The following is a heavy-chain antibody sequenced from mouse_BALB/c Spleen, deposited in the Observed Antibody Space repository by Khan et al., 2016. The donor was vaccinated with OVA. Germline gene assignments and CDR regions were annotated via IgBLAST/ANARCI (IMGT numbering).Heavy chain of an antibody. D-gene: IGHD3-3*01. CDR1: GYTFIEYT. J-gene: IGHJ4*01. V-gene: IGHV1-18*01. Sequence: VQLQQPGPELVKPGASVKISCKTSGYTFIEYTLHWVKQSHGKSLEWIGVINPKNGVTSYNQNFKGKATLTVDKSSSTAYMEFRSLTSEDSAVYYCARDAGRYWGQGTSVTVSS. CDR3: ARDAGRY. CDR2: INPKNGVT.